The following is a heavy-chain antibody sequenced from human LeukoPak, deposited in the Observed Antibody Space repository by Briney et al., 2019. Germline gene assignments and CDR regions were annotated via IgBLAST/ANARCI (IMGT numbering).Heavy chain of an antibody. Sequence: GGSLRLSCAASGFTFSSYAMSWVRQAPGKGLEWVSTISGSGGSTYYADSVKGRFTISRDNSKNTLYLQMNSLRAEDTAVYYCAKVPARMTTVTTRGTGDYMDVWGKGTTVTVSS. D-gene: IGHD4-17*01. CDR2: ISGSGGST. CDR3: AKVPARMTTVTTRGTGDYMDV. V-gene: IGHV3-23*01. J-gene: IGHJ6*03. CDR1: GFTFSSYA.